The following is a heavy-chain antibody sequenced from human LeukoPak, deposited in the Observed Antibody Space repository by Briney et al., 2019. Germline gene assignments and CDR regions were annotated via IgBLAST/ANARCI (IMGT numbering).Heavy chain of an antibody. CDR2: IYYSGST. J-gene: IGHJ4*02. CDR3: ARQGRSTVTTIDY. D-gene: IGHD4-17*01. CDR1: GGSISSYY. V-gene: IGHV4-39*01. Sequence: PSETLSLTRTVSGGSISSYYWGWIRQPPGKGLEWIGSIYYSGSTYYNPSLKSRVTISVDTSKNQFSLKLSSVTAADTAVYYCARQGRSTVTTIDYWGQGTLVTVSS.